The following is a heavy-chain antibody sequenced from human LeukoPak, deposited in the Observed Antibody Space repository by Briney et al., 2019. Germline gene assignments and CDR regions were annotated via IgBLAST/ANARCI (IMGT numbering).Heavy chain of an antibody. V-gene: IGHV1-24*01. CDR2: FDPEDGET. D-gene: IGHD6-6*01. Sequence: ASVKVSCKVSGYTLTELSMHWVRQAPGKGLEWMGGFDPEDGETIYAQKFQGRVTMTEDTSTDTAYMELSSLRSEDTAAYYCATAAARRHYYYYMDVWGKGTTVTVSS. J-gene: IGHJ6*03. CDR1: GYTLTELS. CDR3: ATAAARRHYYYYMDV.